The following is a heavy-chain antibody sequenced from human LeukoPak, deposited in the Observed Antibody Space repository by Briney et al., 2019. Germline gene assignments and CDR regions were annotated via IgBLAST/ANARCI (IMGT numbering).Heavy chain of an antibody. CDR3: ARETGSAVGSTDFDY. J-gene: IGHJ4*02. CDR1: GFTFSSYT. D-gene: IGHD4-17*01. V-gene: IGHV3-23*01. CDR2: ISGSGEKT. Sequence: GGSLRLSCVASGFTFSSYTMNWVRQASGKGLEWVSVISGSGEKTSYADSVKGRFTISRDNSKNTLYLQMNSLRAEDTAVYYCARETGSAVGSTDFDYWGQGTLVTVSS.